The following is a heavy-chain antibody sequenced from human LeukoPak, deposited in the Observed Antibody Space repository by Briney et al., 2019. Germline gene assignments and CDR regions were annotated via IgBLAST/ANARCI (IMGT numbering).Heavy chain of an antibody. CDR2: ISSSGSYI. J-gene: IGHJ4*02. D-gene: IGHD2-21*02. CDR1: GFTFSNYN. V-gene: IGHV3-21*01. CDR3: ASRASCGGDCYQFDY. Sequence: LGGSLRLSCAASGFTFSNYNMNWVRQAPGKGLEWVSSISSSGSYIYYADSMKGRLTISRDNAKNSLYLQMNSLRAEDTAVYYCASRASCGGDCYQFDYWGQGTLVTVSS.